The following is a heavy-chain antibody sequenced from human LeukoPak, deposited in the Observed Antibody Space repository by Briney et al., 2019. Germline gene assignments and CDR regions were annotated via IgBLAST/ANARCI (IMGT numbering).Heavy chain of an antibody. J-gene: IGHJ4*02. Sequence: SETLSLTCTVSGGSISRSNYYWGWIRQPPGKGLEWIANIYYSGTTFYNPSLKSRVTISVDTSKNQFSLRLSSVTAADTAVYYCARRRDLYSGSYYPFDYWGQGTLVTVSS. CDR2: IYYSGTT. CDR3: ARRRDLYSGSYYPFDY. CDR1: GGSISRSNYY. V-gene: IGHV4-39*07. D-gene: IGHD1-26*01.